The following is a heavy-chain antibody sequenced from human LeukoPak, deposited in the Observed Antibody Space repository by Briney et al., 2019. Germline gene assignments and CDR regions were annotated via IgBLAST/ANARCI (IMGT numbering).Heavy chain of an antibody. Sequence: SVKVSCKASGGTFSSYAISWVRQAPRQGLEWMGGIIPIFGTANYAQKFQGRVTITADESTSTAYMELSSLRSEDTAVYYCATQPQNYYDSSGYYCYYFDYWGQGTLVTVSS. D-gene: IGHD3-22*01. CDR1: GGTFSSYA. J-gene: IGHJ4*02. V-gene: IGHV1-69*13. CDR3: ATQPQNYYDSSGYYCYYFDY. CDR2: IIPIFGTA.